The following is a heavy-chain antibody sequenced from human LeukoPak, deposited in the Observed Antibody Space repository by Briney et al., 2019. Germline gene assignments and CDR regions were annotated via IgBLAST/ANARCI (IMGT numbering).Heavy chain of an antibody. V-gene: IGHV1-3*01. J-gene: IGHJ4*02. CDR3: AREHSSSSGVDY. D-gene: IGHD6-6*01. CDR1: GYTFTSYA. Sequence: GASVKVSCKASGYTFTSYAMHWVRQAPGQRLERMGWINAGNGNTKYSQKFQGRVTITRDTSASTAYMELSSLRSEDTAVYYCAREHSSSSGVDYWGQGTLVTVSS. CDR2: INAGNGNT.